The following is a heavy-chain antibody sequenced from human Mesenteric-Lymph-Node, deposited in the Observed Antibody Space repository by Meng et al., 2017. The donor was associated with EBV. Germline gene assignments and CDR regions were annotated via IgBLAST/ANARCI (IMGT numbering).Heavy chain of an antibody. Sequence: GQLQQCGPGLLKPSETLSLTGAVYGGSFSGYYWSWIRQPPGKGLEWIGEINHSGSTNYNPSLKSRVTISVDTSKNQFSLKLSSVTAADTAVYYCARVSLIWGGATLWGQGTLVTVSS. D-gene: IGHD3-16*01. J-gene: IGHJ4*02. V-gene: IGHV4-34*01. CDR1: GGSFSGYY. CDR2: INHSGST. CDR3: ARVSLIWGGATL.